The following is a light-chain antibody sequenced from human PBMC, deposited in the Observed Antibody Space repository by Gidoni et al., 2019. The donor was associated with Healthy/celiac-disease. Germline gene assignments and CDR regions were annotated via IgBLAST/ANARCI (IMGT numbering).Light chain of an antibody. V-gene: IGLV2-14*01. CDR1: SSDVGGYNY. CDR2: DVS. CDR3: SSYTSSSTVV. Sequence: QSALTQPASVSGYPGQSITISCTGTSSDVGGYNYVSWYQKHPGKAPNLMIYDVSNRPSGVSNRFSGSTSGNTASLTISGLQAEDEADYYCSSYTSSSTVVFGGWTKLTVL. J-gene: IGLJ2*01.